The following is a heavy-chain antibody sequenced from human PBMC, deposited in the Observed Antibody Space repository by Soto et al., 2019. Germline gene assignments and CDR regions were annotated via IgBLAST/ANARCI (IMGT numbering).Heavy chain of an antibody. CDR2: IIPILGIA. CDR3: ASARGYCRSGSCNSDQNYYYYGMDV. Sequence: SVKVSCKASGGTFSSYTISWVRQAPGQGLEWMGRIIPILGIANYAQKFQGRVTITADKSTSTAYMELNSLRDEDTAVYYCASARGYCRSGSCNSDQNYYYYGMDVWGQGTTVTVSS. CDR1: GGTFSSYT. D-gene: IGHD2-15*01. J-gene: IGHJ6*02. V-gene: IGHV1-69*02.